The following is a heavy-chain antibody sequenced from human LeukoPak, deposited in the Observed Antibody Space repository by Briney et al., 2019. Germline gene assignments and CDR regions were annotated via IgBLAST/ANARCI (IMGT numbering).Heavy chain of an antibody. CDR3: ARDPSTAADDWYFDL. CDR2: INYSGST. CDR1: GASIRSYY. Sequence: SETLSLTCTVSGASIRSYYWNWLRQPRGKGLEWIGYINYSGSTNSNPSLKSRATISMDTSKHHFSLKLSSVTAADTAVYYCARDPSTAADDWYFDLWGRGTLVTVSS. J-gene: IGHJ2*01. V-gene: IGHV4-59*01. D-gene: IGHD6-13*01.